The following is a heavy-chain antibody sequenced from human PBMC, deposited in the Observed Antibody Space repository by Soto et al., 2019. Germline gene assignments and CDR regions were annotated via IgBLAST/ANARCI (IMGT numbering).Heavy chain of an antibody. CDR2: ISSSSSYI. Sequence: GVSLRLSFAASGFTFSSDSMNWFRQSAGKALEWVSSISSSSSYISYADSVKGRFTISRDNAKNSLYLQMNSLRAEDTAVYYCARSPPPDYYDSSGYYTGWFDPWGQGTLVTVSS. V-gene: IGHV3-21*01. CDR3: ARSPPPDYYDSSGYYTGWFDP. J-gene: IGHJ5*02. D-gene: IGHD3-22*01. CDR1: GFTFSSDS.